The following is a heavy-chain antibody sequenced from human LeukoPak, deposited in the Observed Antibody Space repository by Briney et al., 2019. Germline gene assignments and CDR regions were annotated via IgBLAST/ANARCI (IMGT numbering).Heavy chain of an antibody. CDR2: IYYSGST. CDR3: ARGGVYYYGSGSSDY. D-gene: IGHD3-10*01. J-gene: IGHJ4*02. CDR1: GVSISSSSYY. Sequence: SETLSLTCTVSGVSISSSSYYWGWIRQPPGKGLEWIGSIYYSGSTYYNPSLKSRVTISVDTSKNQFSLKLSSVTAADTAVYYCARGGVYYYGSGSSDYWGQGTLVTVSS. V-gene: IGHV4-39*07.